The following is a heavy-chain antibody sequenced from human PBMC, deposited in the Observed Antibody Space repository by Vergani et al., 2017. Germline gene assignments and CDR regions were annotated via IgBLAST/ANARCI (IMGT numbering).Heavy chain of an antibody. CDR3: AKVCSSTSCPYRGEAFDV. J-gene: IGHJ3*01. D-gene: IGHD2-2*01. V-gene: IGHV3-23*01. CDR1: GFTFNSYA. CDR2: INNNGGST. Sequence: QLLESGGGLIQPGGSLRLSCAASGFTFNSYAMTWVRQAPGEGLEWVSGINNNGGSTYYADPVKGRFTIPRDNSKNKLYLQMTDLRAKDTATYYCAKVCSSTSCPYRGEAFDVWGHGTMVTVSS.